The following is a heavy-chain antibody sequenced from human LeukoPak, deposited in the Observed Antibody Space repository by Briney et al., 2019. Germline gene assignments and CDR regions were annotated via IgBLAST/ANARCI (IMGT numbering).Heavy chain of an antibody. D-gene: IGHD6-13*01. V-gene: IGHV7-4-1*02. CDR1: GYTFTSYA. CDR3: ASSSWYDSPGVV. J-gene: IGHJ6*04. CDR2: INTNTGNP. Sequence: ASVKVSCKASGYTFTSYAMNWVRQAPGQGLEWMGWINTNTGNPTYAQGFTGRFVFSLDTSVSTAYLQMNSLRAEDTAVYYCASSSWYDSPGVVWGKGTTVTVSS.